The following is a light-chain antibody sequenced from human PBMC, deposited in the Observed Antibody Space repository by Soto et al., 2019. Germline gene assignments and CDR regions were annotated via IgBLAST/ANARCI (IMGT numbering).Light chain of an antibody. CDR3: QQYNTFWT. V-gene: IGKV1-5*03. CDR1: QSISKW. J-gene: IGKJ1*01. CDR2: KAS. Sequence: DIQMTQSPSSLSASVGDRVTITCRASQSISKWLAWYQQKPGKAPKLLIYKASTLESGIPSRFSGSGSGTEFKLTISSLQSDDFATYYCQQYNTFWTFGQGTKVDIK.